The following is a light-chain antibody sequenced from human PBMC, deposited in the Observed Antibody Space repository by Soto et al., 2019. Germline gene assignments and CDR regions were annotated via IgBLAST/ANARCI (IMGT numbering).Light chain of an antibody. J-gene: IGLJ1*01. CDR1: SSNIGAGYD. V-gene: IGLV1-40*01. Sequence: VLTQPPSVSGAPGQRVTISCTGSSSNIGAGYDVHWYQQLPGTAPKLLIYGNSNRPSGVPDRFSGSKSGTSASLAITGLQAEDEADYYCQSFDSSLSGYVFGTGTKLTVL. CDR3: QSFDSSLSGYV. CDR2: GNS.